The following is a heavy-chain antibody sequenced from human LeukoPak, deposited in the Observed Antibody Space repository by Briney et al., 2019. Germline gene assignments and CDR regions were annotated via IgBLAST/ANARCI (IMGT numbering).Heavy chain of an antibody. V-gene: IGHV4-4*07. CDR1: GGSISSYY. Sequence: SETLSLTCTVSGGSISSYYWSWIRQPAGKGLEWIGRIYTSGSTNYNPSLKSRVTMSVDTSKNQFSLKLSSVTAADTAVYYCARDLPMDYGDQRAALDVWGKGTTVTVSS. D-gene: IGHD4-17*01. CDR2: IYTSGST. CDR3: ARDLPMDYGDQRAALDV. J-gene: IGHJ6*04.